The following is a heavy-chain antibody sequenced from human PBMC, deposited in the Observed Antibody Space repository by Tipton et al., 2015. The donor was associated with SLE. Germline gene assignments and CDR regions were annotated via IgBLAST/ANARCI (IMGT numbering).Heavy chain of an antibody. D-gene: IGHD6-13*01. Sequence: LRLSCAVSGGSISSGGYSWSWIRQPPGKGLEWIGYIYHSGSTYYNPSLKSRVTISVDRSKNQFSLKLSSVTAADTAVYYCARGAGGYFDYWGQGTLVTVSS. CDR3: ARGAGGYFDY. CDR2: IYHSGST. V-gene: IGHV4-30-2*01. CDR1: GGSISSGGYS. J-gene: IGHJ4*02.